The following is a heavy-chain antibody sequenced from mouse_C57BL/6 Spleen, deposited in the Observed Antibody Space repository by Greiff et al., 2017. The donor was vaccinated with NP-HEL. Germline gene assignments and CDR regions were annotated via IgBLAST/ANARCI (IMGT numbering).Heavy chain of an antibody. CDR2: IDPSDSYT. J-gene: IGHJ1*03. CDR3: ARCTAVVAQYFDV. Sequence: VQLQQPGAELVMPGASVKLSCKASGYTFTSYWMHWVKQRPGQGLEWIGEIDPSDSYTNYNQKFKGKSTLTVDKSSSTAYMQLSSLTSEDSAVYYCARCTAVVAQYFDVWGTGTTVTVSS. V-gene: IGHV1-69*01. D-gene: IGHD1-1*01. CDR1: GYTFTSYW.